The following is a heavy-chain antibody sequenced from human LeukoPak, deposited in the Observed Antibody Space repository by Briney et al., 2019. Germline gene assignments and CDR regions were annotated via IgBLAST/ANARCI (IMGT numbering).Heavy chain of an antibody. Sequence: GGSLRLSCAASGFTFSSYNMNWVRQAPGKGLEWVSYISTSSATIYYADSVMGRFTISRDNAKNSLYLQLNSLRAGDTAVYYCARESSWTFDYWGQGTLVTVSS. D-gene: IGHD6-13*01. V-gene: IGHV3-48*01. CDR2: ISTSSATI. CDR1: GFTFSSYN. J-gene: IGHJ4*02. CDR3: ARESSWTFDY.